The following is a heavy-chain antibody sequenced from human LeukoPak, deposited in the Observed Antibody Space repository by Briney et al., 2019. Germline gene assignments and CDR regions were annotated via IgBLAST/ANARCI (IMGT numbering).Heavy chain of an antibody. CDR3: ARNRDSSGYYYVVDY. Sequence: PSETLSLTCAVYGGSFSGYYWSWIRQPPGKGLEWIGEINHSGSTNYNPSLKSRVTISVDTSKNQFSLKLSSVTAADTAVYYCARNRDSSGYYYVVDYWGQGTLVTVSS. CDR2: INHSGST. J-gene: IGHJ4*02. V-gene: IGHV4-34*01. D-gene: IGHD3-22*01. CDR1: GGSFSGYY.